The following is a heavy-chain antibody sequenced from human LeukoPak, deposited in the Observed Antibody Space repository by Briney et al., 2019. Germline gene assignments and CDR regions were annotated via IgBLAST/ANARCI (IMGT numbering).Heavy chain of an antibody. J-gene: IGHJ4*02. V-gene: IGHV4-39*07. CDR1: GGSISSSSYY. D-gene: IGHD3-10*01. CDR3: ARDQLLWFGELEGY. CDR2: IYYSGST. Sequence: SETLSLTCTVSGGSISSSSYYWGWIRQPPGKGLEWIGSIYYSGSTYYNPSLKSRVTISVDTSKNQFSLKLSSVTAADTAVYYCARDQLLWFGELEGYWGQGTLVTVSS.